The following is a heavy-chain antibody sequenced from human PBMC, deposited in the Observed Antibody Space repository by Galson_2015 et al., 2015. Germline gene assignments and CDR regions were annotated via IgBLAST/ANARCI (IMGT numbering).Heavy chain of an antibody. V-gene: IGHV5-51*01. Sequence: SGAEAKKPGESLTISCEGSGSSFATYWIGWVRQMPGKCLEWMGIIYHGDSDTRYSPSFQGQVTISADKSITTAYLQWSSLKASDTAMYYCARRGWSQNWFDPWGQGTLVTVSS. CDR3: ARRGWSQNWFDP. CDR1: GSSFATYW. CDR2: IYHGDSDT. J-gene: IGHJ5*02. D-gene: IGHD6-19*01.